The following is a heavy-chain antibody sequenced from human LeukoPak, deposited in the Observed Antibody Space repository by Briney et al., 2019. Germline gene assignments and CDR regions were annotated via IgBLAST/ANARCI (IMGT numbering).Heavy chain of an antibody. D-gene: IGHD6-6*01. Sequence: GESLKISCKGSGYSFTSYWIGWARQMPGKGLEWMGIIYPGDSDTRYSPSFQGQVTISADKSISAAYLQWSSLKASDTAMYYCAGSYSSSSGEFDYWGQGTLVTVSS. CDR1: GYSFTSYW. CDR3: AGSYSSSSGEFDY. CDR2: IYPGDSDT. J-gene: IGHJ4*02. V-gene: IGHV5-51*01.